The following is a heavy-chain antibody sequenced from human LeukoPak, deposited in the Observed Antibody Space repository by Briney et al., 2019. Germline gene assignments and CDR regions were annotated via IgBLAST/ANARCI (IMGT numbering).Heavy chain of an antibody. CDR2: IYHSGST. J-gene: IGHJ4*02. D-gene: IGHD5-12*01. Sequence: KTSETLSLTCAVSGGSISSSNWWSWVRQPLGKGLEWIGEIYHSGSTNYNPSLKSRVTISVDKSKNQFSLKLSSVTAADTAVYYCAALRKVATFGYWGQGTLVTVSS. CDR1: GGSISSSNW. V-gene: IGHV4-4*02. CDR3: AALRKVATFGY.